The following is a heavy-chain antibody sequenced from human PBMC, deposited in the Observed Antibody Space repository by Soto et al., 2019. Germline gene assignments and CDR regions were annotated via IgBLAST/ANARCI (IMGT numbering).Heavy chain of an antibody. Sequence: TLSLTCTVSGGSISSGGYYWSWIRQHPGKGLEWIGYIYYSGSTYYNPSLKSRVTISVDTSKNQFSLKLSSVTAADTAVYYCARAPPYYDFWSGYYLFGFDYWGQGTLVTVSS. CDR2: IYYSGST. CDR1: GGSISSGGYY. V-gene: IGHV4-31*03. CDR3: ARAPPYYDFWSGYYLFGFDY. J-gene: IGHJ4*02. D-gene: IGHD3-3*01.